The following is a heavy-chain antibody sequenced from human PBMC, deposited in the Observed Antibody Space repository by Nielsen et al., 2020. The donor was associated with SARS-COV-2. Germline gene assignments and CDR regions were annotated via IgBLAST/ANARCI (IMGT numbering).Heavy chain of an antibody. CDR2: ISYDRSNI. CDR1: GFTFSNYG. J-gene: IGHJ4*02. V-gene: IGHV3-30*18. CDR3: AKAGVMITFGGDVDYFES. Sequence: GGSLRLSCAAYGFTFSNYGMHWVRQAPGKGLEWVPAISYDRSNIYYADSVKGRFTISRDSSRNTLNLHMNSLRSEDTAVYYCAKAGVMITFGGDVDYFESWGQGTLVTVSS. D-gene: IGHD3-16*01.